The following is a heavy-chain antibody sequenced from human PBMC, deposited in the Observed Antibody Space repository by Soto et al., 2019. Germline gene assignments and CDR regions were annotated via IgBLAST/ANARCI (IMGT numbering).Heavy chain of an antibody. CDR3: TTGAPDYDFEGTVPFDY. V-gene: IGHV3-15*07. Sequence: GGSLRLSCAASGFTFSNAWMNWVRQAPGKGLEWVGRIKSKTDGGTTDYAAPVKGRFTISRDDSKNTLYLQMNSLKTEDTAVYYCTTGAPDYDFEGTVPFDYWAQGTLVTVSS. D-gene: IGHD3-3*01. CDR2: IKSKTDGGTT. CDR1: GFTFSNAW. J-gene: IGHJ4*02.